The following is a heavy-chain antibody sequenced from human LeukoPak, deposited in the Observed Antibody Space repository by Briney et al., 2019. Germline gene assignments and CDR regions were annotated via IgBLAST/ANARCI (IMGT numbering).Heavy chain of an antibody. Sequence: PGGSLRLSCAASGFTFSSYSMNWVRQAPGKGLEWVSYISSSSISIYYVDSVKGRFTISRDNAKNSVYLQMNSLRAEDTAVYYCARDYGVGAHWGQGTLVTVSS. J-gene: IGHJ4*02. CDR2: ISSSSISI. V-gene: IGHV3-48*04. CDR1: GFTFSSYS. D-gene: IGHD1-26*01. CDR3: ARDYGVGAH.